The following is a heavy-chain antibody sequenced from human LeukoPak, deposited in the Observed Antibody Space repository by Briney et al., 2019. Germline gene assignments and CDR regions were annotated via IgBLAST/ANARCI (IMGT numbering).Heavy chain of an antibody. CDR3: ARWALWSRALNDY. D-gene: IGHD2-21*01. Sequence: ASVKVSCKASGYTFTSYDLSWVRQAPGQGLEWMGWISAHNGNTNYAQKFQGRVTMTTDTSTSTASMEVRSLRSDDTAVYYCARWALWSRALNDYWGQGTLVTVSS. CDR1: GYTFTSYD. CDR2: ISAHNGNT. J-gene: IGHJ4*02. V-gene: IGHV1-18*01.